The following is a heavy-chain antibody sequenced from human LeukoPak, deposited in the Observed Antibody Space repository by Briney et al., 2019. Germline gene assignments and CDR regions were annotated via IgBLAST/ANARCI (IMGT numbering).Heavy chain of an antibody. CDR3: AKAGVLTLVRGVIVDY. J-gene: IGHJ4*02. Sequence: PGGSLRLSCAASGFTFSGYAMSWVRQAPGKGLEWVSAISGSGDGTYYADPVKGRCTISRDNSKNTLFLQMNSLRAEDTAVYYCAKAGVLTLVRGVIVDYWGQGTLVTVSS. V-gene: IGHV3-23*01. CDR1: GFTFSGYA. D-gene: IGHD3-10*01. CDR2: ISGSGDGT.